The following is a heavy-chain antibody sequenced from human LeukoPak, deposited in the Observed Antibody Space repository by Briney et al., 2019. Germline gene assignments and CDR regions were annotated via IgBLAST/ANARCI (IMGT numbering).Heavy chain of an antibody. CDR1: GFTFSSYA. CDR2: ISYDGSNK. V-gene: IGHV3-30*18. CDR3: AKPDSSSWYDFDY. D-gene: IGHD6-13*01. J-gene: IGHJ4*02. Sequence: GGSLRLSCAASGFTFSSYAMSWVRQAPGKGLEWVAVISYDGSNKYYADSVKGRFTISRDNSKNTLYLQMNSLRAEDTAVYYCAKPDSSSWYDFDYWGQGTLVTVSS.